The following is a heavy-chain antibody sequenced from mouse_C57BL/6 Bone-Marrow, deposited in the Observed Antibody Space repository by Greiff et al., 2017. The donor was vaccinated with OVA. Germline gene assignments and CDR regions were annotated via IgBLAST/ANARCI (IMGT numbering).Heavy chain of an antibody. D-gene: IGHD1-1*01. CDR1: GYTFTSYW. CDR3: ATTGYYCSSLCY. J-gene: IGHJ2*01. Sequence: QVQLQQPGAELVKPGASVKLSCKASGYTFTSYWMHWVKQRPGRGLEWIGRIDPSSGGTKYNEKFKSKATLTVDKPSSTAYMQLSSLTSEDSAVYYCATTGYYCSSLCYWGQGTTLTVAS. CDR2: IDPSSGGT. V-gene: IGHV1-72*01.